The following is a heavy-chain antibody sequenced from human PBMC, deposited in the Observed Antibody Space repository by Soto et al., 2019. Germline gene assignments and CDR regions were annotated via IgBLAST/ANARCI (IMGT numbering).Heavy chain of an antibody. CDR1: GDSISSSKW. Sequence: SETLSLTCAVSGDSISSSKWWNWVRQPPGKGLEWIGEIYHTGPTNYNPSVKSRATISVDKSKNHFSLSLTSVTAADTAVYYCAREGRIAAAGRFDYWGQGTLVTVSS. J-gene: IGHJ4*02. D-gene: IGHD6-13*01. CDR3: AREGRIAAAGRFDY. CDR2: IYHTGPT. V-gene: IGHV4-4*02.